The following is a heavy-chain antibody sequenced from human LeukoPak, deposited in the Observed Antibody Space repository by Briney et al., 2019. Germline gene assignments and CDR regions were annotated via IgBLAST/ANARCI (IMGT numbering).Heavy chain of an antibody. V-gene: IGHV1-8*01. Sequence: ASVKVSCKASGYTFTRYDINWVRQATGQGLEWMGWMNPNSGNTGYAQKFQGRVTMNRNTYISTHYMELSSLRSEDTAVYYCASMRDGYHWAANYWGQGTLVTVSS. J-gene: IGHJ4*02. D-gene: IGHD5-24*01. CDR1: GYTFTRYD. CDR2: MNPNSGNT. CDR3: ASMRDGYHWAANY.